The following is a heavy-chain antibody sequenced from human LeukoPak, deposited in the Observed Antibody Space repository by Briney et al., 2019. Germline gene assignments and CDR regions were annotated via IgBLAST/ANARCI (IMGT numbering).Heavy chain of an antibody. D-gene: IGHD4-23*01. J-gene: IGHJ6*03. CDR3: ATRPTPPYYYYYMDV. Sequence: TASETLSLTCAVYGVSFSGYYWNWIRQSPGKGLEWIGEINHSGSTNYNPSLKSRVTISIDTSKNQFSLKLSSVTSADTAVYFCATRPTPPYYYYYMDVWGKGTTVTVSS. CDR1: GVSFSGYY. CDR2: INHSGST. V-gene: IGHV4-34*01.